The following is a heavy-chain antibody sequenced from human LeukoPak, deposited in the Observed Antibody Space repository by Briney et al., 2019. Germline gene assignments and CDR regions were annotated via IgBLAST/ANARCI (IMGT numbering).Heavy chain of an antibody. V-gene: IGHV1-18*01. CDR1: GYTFTSYG. CDR3: ARGASIAAAGTFTWDY. D-gene: IGHD6-13*01. CDR2: ISAYNGNT. Sequence: VKVSCKASGYTFTSYGISWVRQAPGQGLEWMGWISAYNGNTNYAQKLQGKVTMTTDTSTSTAYMELRSLRSDDTAVYYCARGASIAAAGTFTWDYWGQGTLVTVSS. J-gene: IGHJ4*02.